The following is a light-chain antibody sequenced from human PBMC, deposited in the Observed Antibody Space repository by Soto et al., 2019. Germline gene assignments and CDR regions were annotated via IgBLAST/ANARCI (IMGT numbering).Light chain of an antibody. CDR1: SSDVGSDNY. CDR2: NVS. CDR3: CSYTSSSTVV. V-gene: IGLV2-14*01. J-gene: IGLJ2*01. Sequence: QSALTRPASVSGSPGQSITISCTGTSSDVGSDNYVSWYQQHPGKAPKLMIYNVSNRPSGASNRFSGSKSGNTASLTISGLQAEDEADYFCCSYTSSSTVVFGGGTKLTVL.